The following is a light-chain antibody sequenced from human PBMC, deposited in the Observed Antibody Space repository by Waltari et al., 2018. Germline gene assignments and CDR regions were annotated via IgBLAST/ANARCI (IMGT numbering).Light chain of an antibody. CDR3: QQYYSNSLT. Sequence: DIVMTQSPNSLAVSLGEMATINCKSSQTVLYSSNNKNYLAWYQKKSGQPPQLLISWSSARESRVPDRFRGGGSGTDFTLTISSLQAEDVAVYFCQQYYSNSLTFGGGTRVEIK. CDR2: WSS. J-gene: IGKJ4*01. V-gene: IGKV4-1*01. CDR1: QTVLYSSNNKNY.